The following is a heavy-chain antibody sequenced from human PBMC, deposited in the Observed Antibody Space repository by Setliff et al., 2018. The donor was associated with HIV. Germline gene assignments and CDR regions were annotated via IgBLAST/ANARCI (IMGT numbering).Heavy chain of an antibody. CDR3: SMSHGIGNYYMDG. D-gene: IGHD2-15*01. CDR2: ISWRSTYI. V-gene: IGHV3-21*01. Sequence: KPGGSLRLSCAASGFTFSSYCMNWVRQAPGKGLEWISSISWRSTYIYYSDSVKGRFTISRDDAEKSLFLQLDSLRDEDTAVYYCSMSHGIGNYYMDGWGPGTTVTVSS. CDR1: GFTFSSYC. J-gene: IGHJ6*03.